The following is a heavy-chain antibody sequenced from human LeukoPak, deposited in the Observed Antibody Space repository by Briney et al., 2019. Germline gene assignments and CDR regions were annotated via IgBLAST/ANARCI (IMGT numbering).Heavy chain of an antibody. D-gene: IGHD3-16*01. CDR3: ARETSQKGAHYMDV. V-gene: IGHV4-59*01. CDR1: GGSISSYY. CDR2: MYYSGST. J-gene: IGHJ6*03. Sequence: SETLSLTCSVSGGSISSYYWSWIRQPPGKGLEWIGYMYYSGSTNYNPSLKSRLTISVDTSKNQFSLKLSSVTAADTAVYYCARETSQKGAHYMDVWGKGTTVTISS.